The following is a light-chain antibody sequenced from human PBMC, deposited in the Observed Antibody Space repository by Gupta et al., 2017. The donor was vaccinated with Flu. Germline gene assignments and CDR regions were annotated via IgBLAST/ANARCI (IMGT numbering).Light chain of an antibody. V-gene: IGLV2-11*01. J-gene: IGLJ3*02. CDR2: DVT. CDR3: CSYAGSYSFGL. Sequence: QSALTQPRSVSGSPGQSVTISCTGTSNDVGDYNYVSWYQRHPGKAPKLMIYDVTKRPSGVPDRFSGSKSGNTASLTISGLQADDEADYYCCSYAGSYSFGLFGGGTEVTVL. CDR1: SNDVGDYNY.